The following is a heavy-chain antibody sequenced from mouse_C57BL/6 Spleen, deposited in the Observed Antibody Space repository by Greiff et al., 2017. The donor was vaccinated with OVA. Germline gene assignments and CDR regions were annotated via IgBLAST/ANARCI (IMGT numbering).Heavy chain of an antibody. J-gene: IGHJ2*01. CDR1: GYTFTDYE. V-gene: IGHV1-15*01. Sequence: VKLQQSGAELVRPGASVTLSCKASGYTFTDYEMHWVKQTPVHGLEWIGAIDPETGGTAYNQKFKGKAILTADKSSSTAYMELRSLTSEDSAVYYGTRATGDYWGQGTTLTVSS. CDR2: IDPETGGT. CDR3: TRATGDY. D-gene: IGHD1-1*01.